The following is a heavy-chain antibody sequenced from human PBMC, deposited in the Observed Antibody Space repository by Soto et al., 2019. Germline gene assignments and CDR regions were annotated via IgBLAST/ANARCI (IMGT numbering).Heavy chain of an antibody. D-gene: IGHD1-1*01. CDR1: GGTFSSYT. J-gene: IGHJ3*02. CDR2: IIPILGIA. Sequence: QVQLVQSGAEVKKPGSSVKVSCKASGGTFSSYTISWVRQAPGQGLEWMGRIIPILGIANYAQKFQGRVTITADKSTRTVYMELSSLRSEDTAVYYCARDFSYTWNAGAFDIWGQGTMVTVSS. CDR3: ARDFSYTWNAGAFDI. V-gene: IGHV1-69*08.